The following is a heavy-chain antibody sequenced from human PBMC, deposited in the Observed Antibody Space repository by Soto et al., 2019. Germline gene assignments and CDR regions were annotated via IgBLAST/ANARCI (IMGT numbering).Heavy chain of an antibody. D-gene: IGHD1-26*01. CDR1: GYTFTGYY. V-gene: IGHV1-2*04. CDR2: INPNSGGT. J-gene: IGHJ4*02. Sequence: ASVKVSCKASGYTFTGYYMHWVRQAPGQGLEWMGWINPNSGGTNYAQKFQGWVTMTRDTSISTAYMELSRLRSDDTAVYYCARGAGYGGSYSDYFDYWGQGTLVTVSS. CDR3: ARGAGYGGSYSDYFDY.